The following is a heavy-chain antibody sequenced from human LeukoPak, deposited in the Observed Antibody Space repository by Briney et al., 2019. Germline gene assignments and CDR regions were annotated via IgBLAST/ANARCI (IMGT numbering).Heavy chain of an antibody. Sequence: AGGSLRLFCAASGFTFSRYVMTWVRQAPGRGLEWVSVISGGGGRIHYADSVKGRFTISRDNSKNTLYLQMNSLRAEDTAIYYCAKDGSFDAFDIWGQGTMVTVSS. V-gene: IGHV3-23*01. D-gene: IGHD3-10*01. CDR1: GFTFSRYV. CDR2: ISGGGGRI. J-gene: IGHJ3*02. CDR3: AKDGSFDAFDI.